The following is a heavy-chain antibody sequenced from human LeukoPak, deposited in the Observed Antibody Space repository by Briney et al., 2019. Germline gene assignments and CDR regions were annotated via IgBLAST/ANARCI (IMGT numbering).Heavy chain of an antibody. Sequence: GGSLRLSCAASGFTFSSYWMTWVRQAPGKGLEWVAHIKKDGSETHYLDSVKGRFTISRVNAKNSLYLQMESLRAEDTAVYYCARDPDRGGDYDYWGQGTLVTVSS. CDR2: IKKDGSET. J-gene: IGHJ4*02. CDR1: GFTFSSYW. D-gene: IGHD3-10*01. V-gene: IGHV3-7*03. CDR3: ARDPDRGGDYDY.